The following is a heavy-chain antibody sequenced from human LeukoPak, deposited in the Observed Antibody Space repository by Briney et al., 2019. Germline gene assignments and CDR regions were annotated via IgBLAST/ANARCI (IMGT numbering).Heavy chain of an antibody. Sequence: TAETLSLTCAVYGGSFSGYYWSWIRQPPGKGLEWIGEINHSGSTNYNPSLKSRVTISVDTSQNHFSLKLSSVTAADPAVYYCARGLLGSSSWHGDWFDRWGGASIVTVSS. CDR3: ARGLLGSSSWHGDWFDR. CDR1: GGSFSGYY. V-gene: IGHV4-34*01. D-gene: IGHD6-13*01. J-gene: IGHJ5*02. CDR2: INHSGST.